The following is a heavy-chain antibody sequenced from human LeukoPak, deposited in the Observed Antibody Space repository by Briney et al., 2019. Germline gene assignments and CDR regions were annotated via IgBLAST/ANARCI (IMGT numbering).Heavy chain of an antibody. CDR1: GGSISSGSYY. J-gene: IGHJ6*03. CDR3: ARERGSDMDV. Sequence: SQTLSLTCTVSGGSISSGSYYWSWIRQPAGKGLEWIGRIYTSGSTNYNPSLKSRVTISVDTSKNQFSLKLSSVTAADTAVYYCARERGSDMDVWGKGTLVTVSS. V-gene: IGHV4-61*02. CDR2: IYTSGST.